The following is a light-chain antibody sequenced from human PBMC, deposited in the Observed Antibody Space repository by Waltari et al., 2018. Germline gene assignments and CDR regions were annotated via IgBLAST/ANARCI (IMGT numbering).Light chain of an antibody. CDR2: DVS. V-gene: IGLV2-14*03. J-gene: IGLJ2*01. CDR3: TSYTSRSTWV. Sequence: QSALTQPASVSGSPGQSIALSCTGTSSDVGGYTYVSWYQQHPGKAPRLMIYDVSNRPSGVSNRFSGSKSGNTASLTISGLQAEDEADYYCTSYTSRSTWVFGGGTKMTVL. CDR1: SSDVGGYTY.